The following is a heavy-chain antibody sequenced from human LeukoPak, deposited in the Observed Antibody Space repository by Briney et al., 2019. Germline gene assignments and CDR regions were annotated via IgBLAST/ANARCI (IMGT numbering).Heavy chain of an antibody. CDR1: GYTFTSYG. CDR3: AMGSEGPAPCTYDS. D-gene: IGHD6-13*01. CDR2: ISAYNGNT. V-gene: IGHV1-18*01. Sequence: ASVKVSCKASGYTFTSYGISWVRQAPGQGLEWMGWISAYNGNTNYAQKLQGRVTMTTDTSTSTAYMELRSLRSDDTAVYYCAMGSEGPAPCTYDSWGQEPWSPSPQ. J-gene: IGHJ5*01.